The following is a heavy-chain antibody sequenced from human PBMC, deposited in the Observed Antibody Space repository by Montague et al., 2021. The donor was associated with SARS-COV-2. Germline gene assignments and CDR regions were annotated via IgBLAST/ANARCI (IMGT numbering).Heavy chain of an antibody. CDR1: GGSVNSGSYH. Sequence: TLSLTCTVSGGSVNSGSYHWNWIRQPPGKGLEWIGYIYYSGSTSYNPSFKSRVTISLDTSKNQFSLNLTSVTAADTALYFCARELEIHDFLSGYYIGDWGQGTLVTVSS. J-gene: IGHJ4*02. CDR3: ARELEIHDFLSGYYIGD. V-gene: IGHV4-61*01. CDR2: IYYSGST. D-gene: IGHD3-3*01.